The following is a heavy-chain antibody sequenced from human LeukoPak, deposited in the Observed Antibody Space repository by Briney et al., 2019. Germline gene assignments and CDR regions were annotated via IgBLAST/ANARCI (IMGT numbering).Heavy chain of an antibody. CDR2: NPYSGST. V-gene: IGHV4-38-2*02. Sequence: KPSGSLCLSCAVSGFSISNCFLRGWLRPPPREGLEGIGINPYSGSTNYSPSLKSRVSISVDTSKNQFSLKLSSVTAADTAVYYCARDLGYCSSTSCPYPGHPFDPWGQGTLVTVSS. CDR1: GFSISNCFL. CDR3: ARDLGYCSSTSCPYPGHPFDP. D-gene: IGHD2-2*01. J-gene: IGHJ5*02.